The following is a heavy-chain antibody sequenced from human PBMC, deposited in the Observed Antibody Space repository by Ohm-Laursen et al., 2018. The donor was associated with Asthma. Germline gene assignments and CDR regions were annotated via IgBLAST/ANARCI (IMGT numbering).Heavy chain of an antibody. CDR2: INPNSGGT. CDR1: GYTFTGYY. J-gene: IGHJ6*02. CDR3: ARTGLGYCSGGSCYKYYYYGMDV. Sequence: GASVKVSCKASGYTFTGYYMHWVRQAPGQGLEWMGRINPNSGGTNYAQKFQGRVTMTRDTSISTAYMELSRLRSDDTAVYYCARTGLGYCSGGSCYKYYYYGMDVWGQGTTVTVSS. D-gene: IGHD2-15*01. V-gene: IGHV1-2*06.